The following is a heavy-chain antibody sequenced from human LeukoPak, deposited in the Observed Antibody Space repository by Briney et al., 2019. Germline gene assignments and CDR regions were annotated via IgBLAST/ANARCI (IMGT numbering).Heavy chain of an antibody. CDR2: IKKDGSEK. D-gene: IGHD3-9*01. J-gene: IGHJ4*02. V-gene: IGHV3-7*01. CDR1: GFTFSSYW. CDR3: ARVLIGYDAFDY. Sequence: PGGSLRLSCAASGFTFSSYWMSWVRQAPGKGLEWVANIKKDGSEKYYVDSVKGRFTISRDNAKNSLYLQMNSLRAEDTALYYCARVLIGYDAFDYWGQGTLVTVSS.